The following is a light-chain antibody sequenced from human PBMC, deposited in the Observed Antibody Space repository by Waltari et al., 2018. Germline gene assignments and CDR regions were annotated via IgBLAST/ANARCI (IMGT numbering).Light chain of an antibody. J-gene: IGKJ2*01. CDR3: QQYNSYSYT. Sequence: DIQMTPSPSPLSASVGDRVTITCRASQSISSWLAWYQQKPGKAPKLLIYKASSLESGVPSRFSGSGSGTEFTFTISSLQPDDFATYYCQQYNSYSYTFGQGTKLEIK. V-gene: IGKV1-5*03. CDR2: KAS. CDR1: QSISSW.